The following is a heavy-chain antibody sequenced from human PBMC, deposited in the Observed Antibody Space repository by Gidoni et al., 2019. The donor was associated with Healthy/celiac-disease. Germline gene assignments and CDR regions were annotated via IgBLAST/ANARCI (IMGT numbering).Heavy chain of an antibody. J-gene: IGHJ6*02. V-gene: IGHV3-15*01. Sequence: EVQLVESGGGLVKPRGSLRLSCAASGFTFSNAWLSWVRQAPGKGLEWVGRIKSKTDGGTTDYAAPVKGRFTISRDDSKNTLYLQMNSLKTEDTAVYYCTTSPPPRWLVPGYYYYGMDVWGQGTTVTVSS. D-gene: IGHD6-19*01. CDR1: GFTFSNAW. CDR2: IKSKTDGGTT. CDR3: TTSPPPRWLVPGYYYYGMDV.